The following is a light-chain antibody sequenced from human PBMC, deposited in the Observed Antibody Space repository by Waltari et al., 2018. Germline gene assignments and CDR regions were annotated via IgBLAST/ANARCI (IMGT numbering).Light chain of an antibody. Sequence: DTQMPQAPSSLPASVGDRVTITCQTSQDIDKNLNWFQQKPGKAPKVLIYDASNLRTGVPLRFSGSGSGTHFTLTINSLQPEDTATYYCQHYKNVPLTFGGGTKVEIK. CDR1: QDIDKN. J-gene: IGKJ4*01. CDR2: DAS. V-gene: IGKV1-33*01. CDR3: QHYKNVPLT.